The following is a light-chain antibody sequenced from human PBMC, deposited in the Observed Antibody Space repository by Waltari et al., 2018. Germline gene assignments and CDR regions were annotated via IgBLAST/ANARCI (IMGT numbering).Light chain of an antibody. CDR3: QQYYTTPHT. Sequence: DIVTTQSLDPLAVSLGERATINCKSSQSVLHSSQNKNFLAWYQHKPRQPPKLLIYWASTRQSGVPDRFSGSGSGTDFTLTISGLQAEDVAVYYCQQYYTTPHTFGQGTKLEIK. CDR1: QSVLHSSQNKNF. J-gene: IGKJ2*01. CDR2: WAS. V-gene: IGKV4-1*01.